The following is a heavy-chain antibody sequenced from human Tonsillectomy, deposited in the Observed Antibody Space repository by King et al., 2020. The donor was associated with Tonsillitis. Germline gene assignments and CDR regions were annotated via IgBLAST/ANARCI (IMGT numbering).Heavy chain of an antibody. CDR3: AGDSSGWYYFDH. CDR2: ITSSASTI. D-gene: IGHD6-19*01. J-gene: IGHJ4*02. V-gene: IGHV3-48*03. Sequence: VQLVESGGGLVQPGGSLRLSGAASGFTFSSYNMNWVRQAPGKGLEWVSYITSSASTIYYADSVKGRFTISRDNAKISLYLQMNSMRAEDTAVYYCAGDSSGWYYFDHWGQGTLVTVSS. CDR1: GFTFSSYN.